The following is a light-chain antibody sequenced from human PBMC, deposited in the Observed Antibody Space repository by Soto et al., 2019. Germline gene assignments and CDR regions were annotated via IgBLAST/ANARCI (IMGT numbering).Light chain of an antibody. Sequence: DIQMTQSPSSLSASVGDRVTITCRASQGISNYLAWYQQKPGKVPKLLIYAASTLQSGVPSRFSGSGSGTNFTLNISSRQPEDVATYYCQQNNSAPPLTFGGGTKVEIK. J-gene: IGKJ4*01. CDR2: AAS. V-gene: IGKV1-27*01. CDR3: QQNNSAPPLT. CDR1: QGISNY.